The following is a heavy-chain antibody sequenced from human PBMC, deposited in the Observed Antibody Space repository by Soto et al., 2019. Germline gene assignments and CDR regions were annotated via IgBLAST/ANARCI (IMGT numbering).Heavy chain of an antibody. CDR2: ISSNGGST. CDR1: GFTFSSYA. J-gene: IGHJ6*02. Sequence: GGSLRLSCAASGFTFSSYAMHWVRQAPGKGLEYVSAISSNGGSTYYANSVKGRFTISRDNSKNTLYLQMGSLRAEDMAVYYCATNYGDYYYYGLDVWGQGTTVTVSS. CDR3: ATNYGDYYYYGLDV. V-gene: IGHV3-64*01. D-gene: IGHD4-17*01.